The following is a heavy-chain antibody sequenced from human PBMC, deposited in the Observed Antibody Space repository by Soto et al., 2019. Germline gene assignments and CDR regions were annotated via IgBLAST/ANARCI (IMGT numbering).Heavy chain of an antibody. CDR3: TRVGAGVGATFGSFDY. V-gene: IGHV3-49*04. Sequence: GGSLRLSCTASGFTFGDYAMSWVRQAPGKGLEWVDFIRSKAYGGTTEYAASVKGRFTISRDDSKSIAYLQMNSLKTEDTAVYYCTRVGAGVGATFGSFDYWGQGTLVTVSS. J-gene: IGHJ4*02. CDR1: GFTFGDYA. D-gene: IGHD1-26*01. CDR2: IRSKAYGGTT.